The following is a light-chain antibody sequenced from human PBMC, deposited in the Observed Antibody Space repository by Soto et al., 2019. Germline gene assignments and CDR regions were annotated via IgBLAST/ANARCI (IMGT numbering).Light chain of an antibody. Sequence: DIQMTQSPSSLSASVGDRVTITCRASQSISSYLNWYQQKPGKAPKLLIYAASSLQSRVPSRFSGSRSGTDFTLTISRLQPEDFATYYCQQSYSTPTWTVGHGTKLEIK. CDR1: QSISSY. CDR3: QQSYSTPTWT. V-gene: IGKV1-39*01. J-gene: IGKJ1*01. CDR2: AAS.